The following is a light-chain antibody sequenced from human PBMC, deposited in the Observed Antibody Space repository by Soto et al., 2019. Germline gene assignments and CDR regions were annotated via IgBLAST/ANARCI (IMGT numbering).Light chain of an antibody. CDR2: SAS. J-gene: IGKJ2*01. CDR1: QNIRTY. Sequence: DIQVTQSPYSLSASLGDSFPITCRASQNIRTYLNWYQQKPVMAPKLLIHSASALPSGVPSRFSGSGSGTEFTLTMSGLQPEDFASYYCQQGHSTPYTFGQRTKVDIK. CDR3: QQGHSTPYT. V-gene: IGKV1-39*01.